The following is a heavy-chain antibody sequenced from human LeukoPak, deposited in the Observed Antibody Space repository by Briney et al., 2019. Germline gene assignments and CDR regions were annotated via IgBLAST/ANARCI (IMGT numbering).Heavy chain of an antibody. J-gene: IGHJ4*02. CDR3: VSIPGD. CDR1: GFTFSSYW. CDR2: INSDGSST. Sequence: TGGSLGLSCAASGFTFSSYWMHWVRQAPGKGLVWVSRINSDGSSTSYADSVKGRFTISRDNAKNTLYLQMNTLRAEDTAVYYCVSIPGDWGQGILVTVSS. V-gene: IGHV3-74*01. D-gene: IGHD7-27*01.